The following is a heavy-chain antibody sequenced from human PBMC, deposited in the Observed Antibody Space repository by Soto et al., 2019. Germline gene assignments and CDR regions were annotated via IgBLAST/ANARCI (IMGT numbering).Heavy chain of an antibody. CDR2: IYVTGAV. Sequence: KPSETLSLTCSVSGAALNSGNYYWSGIRHVPGKGLEWIGHIYVTGAVDYNPSLRDRITISQDTSERQFSLNLRLVTAADTAVYYCARLRIATNNYKWFDPWGQGTLVTVSS. J-gene: IGHJ5*02. V-gene: IGHV4-31*03. D-gene: IGHD2-21*01. CDR1: GAALNSGNYY. CDR3: ARLRIATNNYKWFDP.